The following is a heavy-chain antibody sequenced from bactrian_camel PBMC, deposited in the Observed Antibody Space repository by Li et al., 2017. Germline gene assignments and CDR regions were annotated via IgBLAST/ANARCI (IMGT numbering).Heavy chain of an antibody. CDR1: VATKC. D-gene: IGHD7*01. CDR2: FSVAGGST. Sequence: HVQLVESGGGSVQPGGSLRLSCVASVATKCMAWFRQAPGQEREGFGFFSVAGGSTWTDASVQGRFALSQDSAENMVYLQMNSLSREDTAMYYCAADKWYNGGCQGHLTTEFTFWGQGTQVTVS. CDR3: AADKWYNGGCQGHLTTEFTF. J-gene: IGHJ4*01. V-gene: IGHV3S60*01.